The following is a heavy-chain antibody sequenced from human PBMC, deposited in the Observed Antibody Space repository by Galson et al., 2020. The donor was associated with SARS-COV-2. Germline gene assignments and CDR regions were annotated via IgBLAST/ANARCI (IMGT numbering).Heavy chain of an antibody. CDR2: ISYDGSNK. D-gene: IGHD1-26*01. V-gene: IGHV3-30*04. Sequence: GGSLRLSCAASGFTFSSYAMHWVRQAPGKGLEWVAVISYDGSNKYYADSVKGRFTISRDNSKNTLYLQMNSLRAEDTAVYYCARMYSGSYWGYVDYWGQGTLVTVSS. CDR3: ARMYSGSYWGYVDY. J-gene: IGHJ4*02. CDR1: GFTFSSYA.